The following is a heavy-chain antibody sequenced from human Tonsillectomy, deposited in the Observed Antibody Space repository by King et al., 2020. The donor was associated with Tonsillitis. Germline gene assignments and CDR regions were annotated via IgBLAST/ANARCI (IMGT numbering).Heavy chain of an antibody. J-gene: IGHJ3*02. D-gene: IGHD2/OR15-2a*01. CDR2: INSDGSSI. CDR3: ARSFYGSADGGYHAVDAFDI. CDR1: GFTFNRAW. Sequence: EVQLVESGGGLVQPGGSLRLSCAASGFTFNRAWMHWVRQAPGKGLVWVSRINSDGSSISYVDSVKGRFTISRDNAKDTLYLQMNSLRAEDTAVYHCARSFYGSADGGYHAVDAFDIWGQGTTVTVSS. V-gene: IGHV3-74*01.